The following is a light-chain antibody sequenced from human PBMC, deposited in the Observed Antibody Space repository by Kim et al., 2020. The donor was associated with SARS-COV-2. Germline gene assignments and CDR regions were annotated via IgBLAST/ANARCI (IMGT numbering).Light chain of an antibody. J-gene: IGKJ3*01. CDR3: QQSYMTPFT. V-gene: IGKV1-39*01. Sequence: ASEGARVPTTSRTRQSISSHLNWYHQKPGRAPKLLIYSASPVQGGVPSTFSGSGSETDFSLTISSLQPEDFGTYFCQQSYMTPFTFGPGTKMDIK. CDR1: QSISSH. CDR2: SAS.